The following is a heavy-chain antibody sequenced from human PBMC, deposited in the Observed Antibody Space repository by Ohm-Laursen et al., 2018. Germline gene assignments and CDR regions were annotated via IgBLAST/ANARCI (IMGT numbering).Heavy chain of an antibody. CDR1: GGTFDSYA. J-gene: IGHJ4*02. Sequence: SVKVSCKASGGTFDSYAVSWVRQAPGQGLEWMGWINPNRGGTNHAQKFQGRVTMTTDTSISTAYMELSSLKSDDTAVYYCARGSYFSYYFDYWGQGTLVTVSS. CDR3: ARGSYFSYYFDY. V-gene: IGHV1-2*02. D-gene: IGHD3-10*01. CDR2: INPNRGGT.